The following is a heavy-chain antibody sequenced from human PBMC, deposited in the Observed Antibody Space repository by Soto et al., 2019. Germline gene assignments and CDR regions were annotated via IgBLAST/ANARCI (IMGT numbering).Heavy chain of an antibody. Sequence: QVQLVQSGAEVKKPGSSVKVSCKASGGTFSNYAISWVRQAPGQGLEWMGGIIPIFGTTNYAQRFQGRVTLTADESTSTAYMELSSLRSEDTAVYYCARVSSSGYKDYFDYWGQGTLVTVSS. CDR1: GGTFSNYA. CDR2: IIPIFGTT. D-gene: IGHD6-13*01. V-gene: IGHV1-69*12. CDR3: ARVSSSGYKDYFDY. J-gene: IGHJ4*02.